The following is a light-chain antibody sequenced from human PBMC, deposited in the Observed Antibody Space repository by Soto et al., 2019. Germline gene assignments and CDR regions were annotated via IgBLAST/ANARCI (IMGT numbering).Light chain of an antibody. CDR2: EVS. CDR3: RSYTSSSPYV. Sequence: QSALTQPASVSGSPGQSITISCTGTSSDVGGYNYVSWYQQHPGKAPKHMIYEVSNRPSGVSNRFSGSKSGNTASLTISGLQAVDEADYYCRSYTSSSPYVFGTGTKLTVL. V-gene: IGLV2-14*01. J-gene: IGLJ1*01. CDR1: SSDVGGYNY.